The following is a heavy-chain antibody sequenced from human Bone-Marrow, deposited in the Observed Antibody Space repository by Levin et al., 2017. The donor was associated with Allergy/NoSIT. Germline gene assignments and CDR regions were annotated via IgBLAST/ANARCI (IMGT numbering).Heavy chain of an antibody. V-gene: IGHV3-48*01. CDR2: ISSSSGTT. CDR3: ARDAPTGALWFGSYYMGPFDH. D-gene: IGHD3-10*01. Sequence: GGSLRLSCSASGFTFNTCSMNWVRQAPGKGLEWVSFISSSSGTTYYADSVKGRFTISRDNVKNSLYLQMDSLTFADTAIYYCARDAPTGALWFGSYYMGPFDHWGQGALVTVSS. CDR1: GFTFNTCS. J-gene: IGHJ4*02.